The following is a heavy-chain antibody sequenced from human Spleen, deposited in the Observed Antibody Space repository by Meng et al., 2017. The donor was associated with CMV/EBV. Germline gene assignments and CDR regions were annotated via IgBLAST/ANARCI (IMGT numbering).Heavy chain of an antibody. V-gene: IGHV3-48*04. CDR3: ANLVVTNDAFDI. CDR2: ISSSGTTI. D-gene: IGHD3-22*01. J-gene: IGHJ3*02. CDR1: GFTLNSYD. Sequence: GGSLRLSCAASGFTLNSYDMNWVRQAPGKGLEWVSYISSSGTTIYYADSMRGRVTISRDNAKKSLYLQMNSLRAEDTAVYYCANLVVTNDAFDIWGQGTMVTVSS.